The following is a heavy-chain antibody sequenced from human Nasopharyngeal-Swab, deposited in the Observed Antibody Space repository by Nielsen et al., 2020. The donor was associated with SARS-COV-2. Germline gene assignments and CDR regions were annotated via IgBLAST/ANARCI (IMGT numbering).Heavy chain of an antibody. V-gene: IGHV1-69*04. CDR3: ARIAVAGLRYYYYGMDV. CDR1: GGTFSSYA. J-gene: IGHJ6*02. CDR2: IIPILGIA. D-gene: IGHD6-19*01. Sequence: SVKVSCKASGGTFSSYAISWVRQAPGQGLEWMGRIIPILGIANYAQKFQGRVTITADKSTSTAYMELSSLRSEDTAVYYCARIAVAGLRYYYYGMDVWGQGTTVTVSS.